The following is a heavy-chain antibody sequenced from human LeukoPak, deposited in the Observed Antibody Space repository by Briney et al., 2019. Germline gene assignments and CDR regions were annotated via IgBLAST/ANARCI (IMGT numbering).Heavy chain of an antibody. V-gene: IGHV1-8*01. CDR2: MNPNSGNT. D-gene: IGHD5-12*01. CDR3: ARGRLRFRAFDI. CDR1: GYTFTSYD. Sequence: ASVKVSCKASGYTFTSYDINWVRQATGQGLEWMGWMNPNSGNTGYAQKFQGRVTMTRNTSISTAYMELSSLRSEDTAVYYCARGRLRFRAFDIWGQGTMVTVSS. J-gene: IGHJ3*02.